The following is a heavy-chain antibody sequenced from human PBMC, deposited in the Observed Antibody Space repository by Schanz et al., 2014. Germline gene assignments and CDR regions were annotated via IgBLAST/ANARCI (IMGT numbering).Heavy chain of an antibody. D-gene: IGHD6-19*01. CDR3: ARDLISSGWYG. V-gene: IGHV3-48*04. CDR2: ISNSGTTI. CDR1: GFTFSSYA. Sequence: VQLVESGGGLVQPGGSLRLSCAASGFTFSSYAMSWIRQAPGKGLEWVSYISNSGTTIYYADSVKGRFTISRDNAKNSLYLQMNSLRVEDTAVYYCARDLISSGWYGWGQGTLVTVSS. J-gene: IGHJ4*02.